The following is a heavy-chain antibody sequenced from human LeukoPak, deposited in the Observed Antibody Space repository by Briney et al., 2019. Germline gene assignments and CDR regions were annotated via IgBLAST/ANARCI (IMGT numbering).Heavy chain of an antibody. J-gene: IGHJ4*02. Sequence: GGSLRLSCAASGFTFRSYGMTWVRQAPGKGLEWVSAISGSGDSTYYADSVKGRFTISRDNSRNTLYLQMNSLRAGDTAVYYCAKSFRSTSLDYWGQGTLVTVSS. V-gene: IGHV3-23*01. CDR2: ISGSGDST. CDR1: GFTFRSYG. D-gene: IGHD2-2*01. CDR3: AKSFRSTSLDY.